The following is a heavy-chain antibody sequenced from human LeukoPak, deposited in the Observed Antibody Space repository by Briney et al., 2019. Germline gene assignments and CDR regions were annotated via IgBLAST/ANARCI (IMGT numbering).Heavy chain of an antibody. CDR2: SNPNSGNT. D-gene: IGHD6-19*01. J-gene: IGHJ4*02. CDR1: GYTFTSYD. CDR3: ARGWSSGWYVGDY. V-gene: IGHV1-8*01. Sequence: ASVKVSCKASGYTFTSYDINGVRQATGQGLEWMGWSNPNSGNTGYAQKFQGRVTITRNTSISTAYMELSSLRSEDTAVYYCARGWSSGWYVGDYWGQGTLVTVSS.